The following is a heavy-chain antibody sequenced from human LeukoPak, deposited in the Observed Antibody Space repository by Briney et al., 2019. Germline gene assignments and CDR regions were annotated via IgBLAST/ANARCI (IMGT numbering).Heavy chain of an antibody. CDR1: GGSFSDFY. D-gene: IGHD6-13*01. CDR2: VSHSGSS. J-gene: IGHJ6*03. V-gene: IGHV4-34*01. CDR3: ARDPLYSNNWYIYMDV. Sequence: SETLSLTCAVYGGSFSDFYWSWIRQPPGRGLEWIGEVSHSGSSNYNPSLKSRVTISIDTSKNQFSLRLSSVTAADTAVYYCARDPLYSNNWYIYMDVWGKGTTVTVSS.